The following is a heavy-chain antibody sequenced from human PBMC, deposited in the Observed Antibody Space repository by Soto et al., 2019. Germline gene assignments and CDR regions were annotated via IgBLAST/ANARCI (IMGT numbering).Heavy chain of an antibody. D-gene: IGHD1-20*01. CDR1: GGTFSSYA. V-gene: IGHV1-69*13. Sequence: GASVKVSCKASGGTFSSYAISWVRQAPGQGLEWMGGIIPIFGTANYAQKFQGRVTITADESTSTAYMELSSLRSEDTAVYYCALINWNNLPETVPWGRGTLVTVSS. CDR2: IIPIFGTA. J-gene: IGHJ5*02. CDR3: ALINWNNLPETVP.